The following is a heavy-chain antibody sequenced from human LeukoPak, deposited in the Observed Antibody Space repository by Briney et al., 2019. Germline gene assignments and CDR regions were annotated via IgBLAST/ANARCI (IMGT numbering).Heavy chain of an antibody. CDR2: ISGSSDAI. CDR1: GFRFSDYY. Sequence: GGSLRLSCVVSGFRFSDYYTSWIRQTPGKSLELISYISGSSDAIYYTDSVKGRFTISRDNAKNSLYLQLDSLSAEDTAVYYCASLYDSTGFCFDYWGQGALVTVSS. V-gene: IGHV3-11*01. J-gene: IGHJ4*02. D-gene: IGHD3-22*01. CDR3: ASLYDSTGFCFDY.